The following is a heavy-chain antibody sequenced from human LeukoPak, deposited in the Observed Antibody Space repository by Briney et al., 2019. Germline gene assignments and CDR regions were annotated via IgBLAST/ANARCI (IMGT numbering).Heavy chain of an antibody. CDR1: GFTFSSYS. J-gene: IGHJ3*02. D-gene: IGHD7-27*01. V-gene: IGHV3-23*01. CDR3: AKPNWEYAFDI. Sequence: PGGSLRLSCAASGFTFSSYSMNWVRQAPGKGLEWVSSISGNGISTYYADPVKGRFTISRDNSKNTLYLRMNSLRAEDTAVFYCAKPNWEYAFDIWGQGTMVTVSS. CDR2: ISGNGIST.